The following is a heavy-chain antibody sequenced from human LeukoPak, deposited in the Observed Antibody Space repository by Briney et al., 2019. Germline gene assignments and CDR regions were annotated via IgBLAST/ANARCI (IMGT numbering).Heavy chain of an antibody. D-gene: IGHD5/OR15-5a*01. CDR1: GGSISSYY. J-gene: IGHJ5*02. CDR2: IYTTGST. Sequence: KTSETLSLTCTVSGGSISSYYWTWIRQPAGKGLEWIGRIYTTGSTNYNPSLNSRVTMSVDTSKNQFSLKLSSVTAADTAVYYCARAGILSTGDYFDPWGQGTLVTVSS. V-gene: IGHV4-4*07. CDR3: ARAGILSTGDYFDP.